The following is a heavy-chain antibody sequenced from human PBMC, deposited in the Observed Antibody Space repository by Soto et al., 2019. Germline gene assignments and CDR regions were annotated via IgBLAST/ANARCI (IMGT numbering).Heavy chain of an antibody. D-gene: IGHD1-26*01. CDR1: GFTFSSYS. V-gene: IGHV4-59*08. Sequence: PGGSLRLSCAASGFTFSSYSMNWVRQAPGKGLEWIGYIYYSGSTYYNPSLKSRVTISVDTSKNQFSLKLSSVTAADTAVYYCARHDYSGSYYDYWGQGTLVTVSS. CDR3: ARHDYSGSYYDY. CDR2: IYYSGST. J-gene: IGHJ4*02.